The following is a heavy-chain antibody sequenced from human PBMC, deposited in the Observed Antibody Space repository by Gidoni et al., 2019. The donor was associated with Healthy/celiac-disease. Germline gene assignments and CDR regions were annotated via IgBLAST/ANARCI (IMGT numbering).Heavy chain of an antibody. J-gene: IGHJ3*02. Sequence: EVQLLESGGGLVQPGVSLRLSCASLGFTFSSYAMSWVRQAPGKGLEWVSAISGSGGSTYYADSVKGRFTISRDNSKNTLYLQMNSLRAEDTAVYYCAKVILWWNDAFDIWGQGTMVTVSS. D-gene: IGHD2-21*01. CDR2: ISGSGGST. CDR1: GFTFSSYA. CDR3: AKVILWWNDAFDI. V-gene: IGHV3-23*01.